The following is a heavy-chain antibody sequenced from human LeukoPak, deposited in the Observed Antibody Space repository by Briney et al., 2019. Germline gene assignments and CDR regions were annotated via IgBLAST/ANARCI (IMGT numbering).Heavy chain of an antibody. J-gene: IGHJ6*02. CDR1: GFTFSSYG. CDR2: ISYDGSNK. D-gene: IGHD6-13*01. Sequence: PGRSLRLSCAASGFTFSSYGMQWVRQAPRKGLGWVAVISYDGSNKYYADSVRGRFTISRDNSKNTLYLQMDSLRAGDTAVYYCAKVISSSWPYNYYYYGMDVWGQGTTVTVSS. V-gene: IGHV3-30*18. CDR3: AKVISSSWPYNYYYYGMDV.